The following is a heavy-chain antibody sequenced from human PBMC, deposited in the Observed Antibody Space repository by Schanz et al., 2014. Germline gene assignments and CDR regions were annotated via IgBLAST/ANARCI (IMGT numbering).Heavy chain of an antibody. V-gene: IGHV3-11*01. D-gene: IGHD6-6*01. J-gene: IGHJ6*02. CDR2: ISSGSSTI. CDR1: GFIFSDHY. Sequence: PGGSLRLSCVVSGFIFSDHYMSWIRQAPGKGLEWISYISSGSSTIHYADSVKGRFTISRDNAKNSLFLQMNSLRAEDTAISSCATSYSSSSYFYVMDVWGQGTTVTVSS. CDR3: ATSYSSSSYFYVMDV.